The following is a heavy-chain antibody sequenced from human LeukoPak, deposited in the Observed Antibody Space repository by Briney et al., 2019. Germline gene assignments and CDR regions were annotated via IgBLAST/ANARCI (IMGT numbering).Heavy chain of an antibody. CDR3: VRDLGDGGYDLAY. CDR2: INAGNGNT. D-gene: IGHD5-12*01. J-gene: IGHJ4*02. CDR1: GYIFNSYS. V-gene: IGHV1-3*01. Sequence: ASVKVSCKTSGYIFNSYSIHWVCQAPGQRPEWMGWINAGNGNTRYSQKFQGRLTITRDTSASTAYMELSSLRSEDTAVYYCVRDLGDGGYDLAYWGQGSLVTVTS.